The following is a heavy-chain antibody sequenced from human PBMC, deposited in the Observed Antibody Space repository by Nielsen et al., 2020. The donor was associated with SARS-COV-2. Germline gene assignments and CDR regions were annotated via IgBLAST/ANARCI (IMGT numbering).Heavy chain of an antibody. J-gene: IGHJ6*02. Sequence: GGSLRLSCAASGFTFSSYSMNWVRQAPGKGLEWVSSISSSSSYIYYADSVKGRFTISRENAKNSLYLQMNSLRAGDTAVYYCARSGSSTNYGMDVWGQGTTVTVSS. CDR1: GFTFSSYS. D-gene: IGHD2-2*01. CDR2: ISSSSSYI. CDR3: ARSGSSTNYGMDV. V-gene: IGHV3-21*01.